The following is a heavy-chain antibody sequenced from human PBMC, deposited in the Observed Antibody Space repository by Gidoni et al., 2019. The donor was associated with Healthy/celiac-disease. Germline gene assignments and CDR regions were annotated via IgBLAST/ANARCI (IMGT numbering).Heavy chain of an antibody. Sequence: KGLEWIGEIYHSGSTNYNPSLKSRVTISVDKSKNQFSLKLSSVTAADTAVYYCASWQDYYGSGSYPFWGQGTLVTVSS. J-gene: IGHJ4*02. V-gene: IGHV4-4*02. CDR3: ASWQDYYGSGSYPF. D-gene: IGHD3-10*01. CDR2: IYHSGST.